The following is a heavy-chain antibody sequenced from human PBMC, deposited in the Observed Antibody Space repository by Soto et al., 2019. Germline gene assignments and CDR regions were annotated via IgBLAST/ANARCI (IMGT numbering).Heavy chain of an antibody. J-gene: IGHJ5*02. CDR3: ARGPYGDGGWYGWFDP. CDR1: GGSISSYY. CDR2: IYYSGST. V-gene: IGHV4-59*01. Sequence: SETLSLTCTVSGGSISSYYWSWIRQPPGKGLEWIGYIYYSGSTNYNPSLKSRVTISVDTSKNQFSLKLSSVTAADTAGYYCARGPYGDGGWYGWFDPWGQGTLVTVSS. D-gene: IGHD6-19*01.